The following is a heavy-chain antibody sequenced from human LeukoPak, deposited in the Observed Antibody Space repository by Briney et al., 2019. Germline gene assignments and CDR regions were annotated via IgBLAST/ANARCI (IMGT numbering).Heavy chain of an antibody. CDR2: TSSDGNK. J-gene: IGHJ4*02. D-gene: IGHD3-16*01. CDR3: ARERGIRALYFDN. V-gene: IGHV3-30*14. CDR1: GFTFSHYW. Sequence: GGSLRLSCVASGFTFSHYWMSWVRQAPGKGLEWVALTSSDGNKYFADSVQGRFTISRDNSRNTLYLQLDNLRPDDTALYYCARERGIRALYFDNWGQGSLVTVSS.